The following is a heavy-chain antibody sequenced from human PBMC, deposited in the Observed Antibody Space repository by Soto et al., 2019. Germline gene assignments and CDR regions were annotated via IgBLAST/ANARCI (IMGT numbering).Heavy chain of an antibody. J-gene: IGHJ4*02. D-gene: IGHD2-2*01. Sequence: PGGSLRLSCAASGFTVSSNYMSWVRQAPGKGLEWVSSISSSSSYIYYADSVKGRFTISRDNANNSLYLQMNSLRAEDTAVYYCARVVPAAPDYWGQGTLVTVSS. V-gene: IGHV3-21*01. CDR3: ARVVPAAPDY. CDR2: ISSSSSYI. CDR1: GFTVSSNY.